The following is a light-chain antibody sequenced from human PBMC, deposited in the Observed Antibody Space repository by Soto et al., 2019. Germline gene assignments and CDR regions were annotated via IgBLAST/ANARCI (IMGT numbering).Light chain of an antibody. V-gene: IGKV1-5*03. Sequence: DIQMTQSPSTLSASVGDRVTITCRASQSISGWLAWYQQKPGKAPKLLIYKASSLESGVPSRFSGSGSGTEFTLTISRLQPDDFATYYCQQYDSLVTFGPGTKWISN. CDR3: QQYDSLVT. CDR1: QSISGW. CDR2: KAS. J-gene: IGKJ3*01.